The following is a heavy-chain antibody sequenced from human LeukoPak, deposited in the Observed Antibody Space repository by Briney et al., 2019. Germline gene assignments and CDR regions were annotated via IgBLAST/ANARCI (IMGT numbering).Heavy chain of an antibody. CDR1: GGSISSSSFY. V-gene: IGHV4-39*07. CDR3: ARDLLNEGNHLDY. D-gene: IGHD4-23*01. J-gene: IGHJ4*02. CDR2: IYYSGST. Sequence: SETLSLTCTVSGGSISSSSFYWGWIRQPPGKGLEWIGSIYYSGSTYYNPSLKSRVTISVDTSKNQFSLKLSSVTAADTAVYYCARDLLNEGNHLDYWGQGTLVTVSS.